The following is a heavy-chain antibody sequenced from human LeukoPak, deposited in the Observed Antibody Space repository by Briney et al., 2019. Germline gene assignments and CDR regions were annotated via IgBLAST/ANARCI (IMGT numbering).Heavy chain of an antibody. V-gene: IGHV3-23*01. Sequence: GGSLRLSCAASGFTFSSYAMSWVRQAPGKGLEWVSAISGSGGSTYYADSVKGRFTISRDNSKSTLYLQMNSLRAEDTAVYYCAKVSDYYDFPDYWGQGTLVTVSS. D-gene: IGHD3-22*01. J-gene: IGHJ4*02. CDR1: GFTFSSYA. CDR3: AKVSDYYDFPDY. CDR2: ISGSGGST.